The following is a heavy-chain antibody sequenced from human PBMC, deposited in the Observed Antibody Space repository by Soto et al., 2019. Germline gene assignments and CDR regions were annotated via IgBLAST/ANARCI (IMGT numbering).Heavy chain of an antibody. Sequence: QVQLVQSGAEVKKPGASVKVSCKASGYTFTSYGISWVRQAPGQGLEWMGWISAYNGNTNYAQKLQGRVTMTTDTSTSTAYMELRSLRSDDTAVYYCARKRLVCGGDCYPDAFDIWGQGTMVTVSS. J-gene: IGHJ3*02. V-gene: IGHV1-18*01. D-gene: IGHD2-21*02. CDR3: ARKRLVCGGDCYPDAFDI. CDR1: GYTFTSYG. CDR2: ISAYNGNT.